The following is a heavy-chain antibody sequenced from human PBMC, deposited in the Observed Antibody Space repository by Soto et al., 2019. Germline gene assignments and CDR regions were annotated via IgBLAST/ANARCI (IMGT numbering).Heavy chain of an antibody. D-gene: IGHD6-13*01. CDR2: IIPILGIA. J-gene: IGHJ4*02. CDR3: AKVMQGWQAAPARVLTH. Sequence: SVKVSCKASGGTFSSYTISWVRQAPGQGLEWMGRIIPILGIANYAQKFQGRVTITADKSTSTAYMELSSLRSEDTAVYYCAKVMQGWQAAPARVLTHWGQGILVTGSS. V-gene: IGHV1-69*02. CDR1: GGTFSSYT.